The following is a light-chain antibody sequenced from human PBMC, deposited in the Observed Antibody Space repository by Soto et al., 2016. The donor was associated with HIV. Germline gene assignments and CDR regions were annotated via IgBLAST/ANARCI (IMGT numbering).Light chain of an antibody. CDR3: QVWDSDTDYVI. CDR2: DDS. Sequence: YVLSQSPSVSVAPGKTAKITCVGQNVENTRVHWYQQKAGQAPVLVVHDDSERPSGIPDRFSGSKSENTATLTINRVEAGDEADYYCQVWDSDTDYVIFGGGTKVTVL. J-gene: IGLJ2*01. V-gene: IGLV3-21*01. CDR1: NVENTR.